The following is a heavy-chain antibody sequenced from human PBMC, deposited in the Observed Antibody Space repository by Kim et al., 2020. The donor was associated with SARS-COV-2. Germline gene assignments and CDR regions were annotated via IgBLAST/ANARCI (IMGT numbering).Heavy chain of an antibody. CDR3: AKRGWELLGNAFDI. D-gene: IGHD1-26*01. V-gene: IGHV1-69*13. CDR1: GGTFSSYA. J-gene: IGHJ3*02. Sequence: SVKVSCKASGGTFSSYAISWVRQAPGQGLEWMGGIIPIFGTANYAQKFQGRVTITADESTSTAYMELSSLRSEDTAVYYCAKRGWELLGNAFDIWGQGTMVTVSS. CDR2: IIPIFGTA.